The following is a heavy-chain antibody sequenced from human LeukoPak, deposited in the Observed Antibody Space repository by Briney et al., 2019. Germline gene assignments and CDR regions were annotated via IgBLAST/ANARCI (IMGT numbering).Heavy chain of an antibody. CDR2: INHNGST. V-gene: IGHV4-34*01. CDR1: GGSFSGYY. CDR3: ASRYYYDRSGYYNAFDY. Sequence: SETLSLTCAVYGGSFSGYYWSWIRQPPGKGLEWIGEINHNGSTNYNPSLKSRVTISVDTSKNQFSLKLSSVTAADTAVYYCASRYYYDRSGYYNAFDYWGQGTLVTVSS. J-gene: IGHJ4*02. D-gene: IGHD3-22*01.